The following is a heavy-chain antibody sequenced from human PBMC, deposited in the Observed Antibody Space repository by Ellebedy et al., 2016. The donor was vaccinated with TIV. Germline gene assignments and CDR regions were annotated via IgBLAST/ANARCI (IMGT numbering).Heavy chain of an antibody. CDR1: GFSLSTSGMC. CDR3: ARTLFHCSSTSCYGGWFDP. CDR2: IDWDDDK. D-gene: IGHD2-2*01. V-gene: IGHV2-70*11. J-gene: IGHJ5*02. Sequence: SGPTLVKPTQTLTLTCTFSGFSLSTSGMCVSWIRQPPGKALEWLARIDWDDDKYYSTSLKTRLTISKDTSKNQVVLTMTNMDPVDTATYYCARTLFHCSSTSCYGGWFDPWGQGTLVTVSS.